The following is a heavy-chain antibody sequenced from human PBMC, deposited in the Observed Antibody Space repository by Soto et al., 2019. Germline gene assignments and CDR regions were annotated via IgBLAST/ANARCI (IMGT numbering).Heavy chain of an antibody. CDR1: GGTFSSYA. V-gene: IGHV1-69*13. Sequence: SVKVSCKASGGTFSSYAISWVRQAPGQGLEWMGGIIPIFGTANYAQKFQGRVTITADESTSTAYMELSSLRSEDTAVYYCAKYYYDSSGDYSDYYYGMDVWGQGTTVTVSS. CDR2: IIPIFGTA. J-gene: IGHJ6*02. CDR3: AKYYYDSSGDYSDYYYGMDV. D-gene: IGHD3-22*01.